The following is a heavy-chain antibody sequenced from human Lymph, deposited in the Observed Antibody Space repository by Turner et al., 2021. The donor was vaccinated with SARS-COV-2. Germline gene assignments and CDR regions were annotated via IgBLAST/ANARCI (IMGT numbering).Heavy chain of an antibody. D-gene: IGHD3-10*01. J-gene: IGHJ6*02. CDR2: ISYDGSNK. CDR3: ARYASGGYFYYGMDV. Sequence: QVQLVESGGGVVQPGRSLRLSCAASGFTFSTYAISWVRQAPGKGLAWVAVISYDGSNKYYADSVKGRFTISRDNSKNTLYLQMNSLRAEDTAVYYCARYASGGYFYYGMDVWGQGTTFTVSS. CDR1: GFTFSTYA. V-gene: IGHV3-30*04.